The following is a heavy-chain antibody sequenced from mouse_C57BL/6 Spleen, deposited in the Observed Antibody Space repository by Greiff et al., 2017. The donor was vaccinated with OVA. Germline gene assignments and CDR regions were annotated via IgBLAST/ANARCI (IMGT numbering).Heavy chain of an antibody. V-gene: IGHV1-4*01. CDR1: GYTFTSYT. CDR3: AREKDGYYFDY. Sequence: VKLMESGAELARPGASVKMSCKASGYTFTSYTMHWVKQRPGQGLEWIGYINPSSGYTKYNQKFKDKATLTADKSSSTAYMQLSSLTSEDSAVYYCAREKDGYYFDYWGQGTTLTVSS. J-gene: IGHJ2*01. CDR2: INPSSGYT. D-gene: IGHD2-3*01.